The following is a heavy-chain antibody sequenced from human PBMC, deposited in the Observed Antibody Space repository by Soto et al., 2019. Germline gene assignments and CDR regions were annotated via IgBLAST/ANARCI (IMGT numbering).Heavy chain of an antibody. Sequence: SETLSLTCSVSGDYIGVGGYYWRWMRQLPGNGLEWMGYIYYTGKTYYNPSLESRLTMSVDRSKNQFSLRLTSVTAADTAVYFCGRDLTSNANCIDPWGQGTLVTVSS. D-gene: IGHD2-2*01. CDR2: IYYTGKT. CDR3: GRDLTSNANCIDP. J-gene: IGHJ5*02. CDR1: GDYIGVGGYY. V-gene: IGHV4-30-4*01.